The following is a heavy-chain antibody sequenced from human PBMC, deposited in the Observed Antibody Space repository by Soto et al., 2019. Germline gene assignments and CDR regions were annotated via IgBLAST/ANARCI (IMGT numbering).Heavy chain of an antibody. CDR2: IYYSGST. CDR3: ARDIMGTNYYYYGMDV. D-gene: IGHD2-8*01. J-gene: IGHJ6*02. CDR1: GGSISSYY. V-gene: IGHV4-59*01. Sequence: SETLSLTCTVSGGSISSYYWSWIRQPPGKGLEWIGYIYYSGSTNYNPSLKSRVTISVDTSKNQFSLKLSSVTAADTAVYYCARDIMGTNYYYYGMDVWGLGTPVNVSS.